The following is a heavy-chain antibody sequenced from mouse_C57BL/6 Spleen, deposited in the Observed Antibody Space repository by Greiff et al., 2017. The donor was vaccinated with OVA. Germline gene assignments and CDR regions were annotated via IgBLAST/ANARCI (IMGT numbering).Heavy chain of an antibody. D-gene: IGHD4-1*01. CDR1: GYAFSSYW. J-gene: IGHJ3*01. Sequence: QVQLQQSGAELVKPGASVKISCKASGYAFSSYWMNWVKQRPGKGLEWIGQIYPGDGDTNYNGKFKGKATLTADKSSSTAYMQLSSLTSEDSAVYFCARLGETGSWFAYWGQGTLVTVSA. CDR3: ARLGETGSWFAY. CDR2: IYPGDGDT. V-gene: IGHV1-80*01.